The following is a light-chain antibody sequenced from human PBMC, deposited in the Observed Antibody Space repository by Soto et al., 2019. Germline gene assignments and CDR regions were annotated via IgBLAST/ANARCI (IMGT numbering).Light chain of an antibody. J-gene: IGLJ3*02. CDR2: DVT. V-gene: IGLV2-14*03. Sequence: QSALTQPASVSGSPGQSITISCTGTSSDIGGYNFVSWYQQHPGKAPKLLIYDVTNRPPGLSDRFSGSKSGNTASLTISGLHAEDEANYYCSSFTTSSTLVFGVWPQLTVL. CDR3: SSFTTSSTLV. CDR1: SSDIGGYNF.